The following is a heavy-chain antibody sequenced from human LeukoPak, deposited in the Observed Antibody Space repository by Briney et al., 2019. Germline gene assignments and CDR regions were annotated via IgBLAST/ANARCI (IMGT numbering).Heavy chain of an antibody. CDR2: INHSGST. CDR1: GGSFSGYY. CDR3: ARTRYCSSTSCYRTLLYFQH. Sequence: SETLSLTCAVFGGSFSGYYWSWIRQPPGKGLEWIGEINHSGSTNYNPSLKSRVTISVDTSKNQFSLKLSSVTAADTAVYYCARTRYCSSTSCYRTLLYFQHWGQGTLVTVSS. J-gene: IGHJ1*01. V-gene: IGHV4-34*01. D-gene: IGHD2-2*01.